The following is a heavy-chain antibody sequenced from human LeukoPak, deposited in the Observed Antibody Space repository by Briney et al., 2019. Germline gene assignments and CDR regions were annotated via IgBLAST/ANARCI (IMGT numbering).Heavy chain of an antibody. V-gene: IGHV1-18*01. Sequence: VASVKVSCKASGYTFTSYGISWVRQAPGQGLEWMGWISAYNGNTNYAQKLQGRVTMTTDTSTSTAYMELRSLRSDDTAVYYCASGCSSTSCYPGQADYYYYYGMDVWGQGTTVTVSS. J-gene: IGHJ6*02. CDR3: ASGCSSTSCYPGQADYYYYYGMDV. D-gene: IGHD2-2*01. CDR2: ISAYNGNT. CDR1: GYTFTSYG.